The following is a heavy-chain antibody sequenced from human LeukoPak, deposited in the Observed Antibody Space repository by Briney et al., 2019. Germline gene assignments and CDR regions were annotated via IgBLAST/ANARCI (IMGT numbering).Heavy chain of an antibody. Sequence: SETLSLTCTVSGGSISSSSYYWGWIRQPPGKGLEWIGSIYYSGSTYYNPSLKSRVTISVDTSKNQFSLKLSSVTAADTAVYYCARAYGDYVSYFDYWGQGTLVTVSS. J-gene: IGHJ4*02. CDR1: GGSISSSSYY. CDR3: ARAYGDYVSYFDY. D-gene: IGHD4-17*01. CDR2: IYYSGST. V-gene: IGHV4-39*01.